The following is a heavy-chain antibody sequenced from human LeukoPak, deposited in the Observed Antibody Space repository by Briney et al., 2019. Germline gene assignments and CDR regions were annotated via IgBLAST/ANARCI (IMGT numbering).Heavy chain of an antibody. CDR3: TRDHGLDV. V-gene: IGHV3-74*01. Sequence: GGSLRLSCAASGFTFSSYWMSWVRQAPGKGLMWVSQINSDGSATSCADPVKGRCSISRDNAKNMLYLEMNSLRVEDTAVYFCTRDHGLDVWGQGTTVTVSS. CDR1: GFTFSSYW. CDR2: INSDGSAT. J-gene: IGHJ6*02.